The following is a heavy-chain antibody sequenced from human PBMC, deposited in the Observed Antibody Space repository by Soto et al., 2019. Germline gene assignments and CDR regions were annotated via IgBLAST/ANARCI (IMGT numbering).Heavy chain of an antibody. J-gene: IGHJ6*02. Sequence: QVQLRESGPGLVKPSGTLSLTCAVSGGSISSSNWWSWVRQPPGKGLEWIGEIYHSGSTNYNPSLTRRXXIXVXXSKIQSGLQLSSVTAAATAVDSCASDGSLVRGLGAWGQGTTVTVSS. CDR2: IYHSGST. CDR1: GGSISSSNW. V-gene: IGHV4-4*02. D-gene: IGHD3-10*01. CDR3: ASDGSLVRGLGA.